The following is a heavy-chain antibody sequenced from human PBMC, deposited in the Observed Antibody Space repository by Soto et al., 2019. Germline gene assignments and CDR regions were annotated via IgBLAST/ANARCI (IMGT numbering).Heavy chain of an antibody. CDR3: ERGRGMILATILSRNCDY. CDR2: INHSGST. CDR1: GGSFSGYY. J-gene: IGHJ4*02. V-gene: IGHV4-34*01. Sequence: PSETLSLTCAVYGGSFSGYYWSWIRQPPGKGLEWIGEINHSGSTNYNPSLKSRVTISVDTSKNQFSLKLSSVTAADTAVYYCERGRGMILATILSRNCDYWGQGTMVTV. D-gene: IGHD5-12*01.